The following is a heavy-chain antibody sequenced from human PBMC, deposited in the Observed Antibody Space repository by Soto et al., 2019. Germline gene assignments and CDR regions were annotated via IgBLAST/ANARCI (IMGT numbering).Heavy chain of an antibody. D-gene: IGHD2-15*01. Sequence: GESLKISCAASGFIFSNSAIHWVRQASGKGLEWVGRIRSKGNNYATEYAASVKGRFTISRDDSKNTAYLQMNSLKTEDTAVYYCIGYCSGGSCYSGRFFDYWGQGTLVTVSS. V-gene: IGHV3-73*01. J-gene: IGHJ4*02. CDR1: GFIFSNSA. CDR2: IRSKGNNYAT. CDR3: IGYCSGGSCYSGRFFDY.